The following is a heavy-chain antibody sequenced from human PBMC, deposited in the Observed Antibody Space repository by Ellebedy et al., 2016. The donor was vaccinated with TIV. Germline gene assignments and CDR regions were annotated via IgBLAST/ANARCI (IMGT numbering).Heavy chain of an antibody. J-gene: IGHJ5*02. V-gene: IGHV3-49*03. Sequence: GGSLRLXCTASGLTFGDYAISWFRQAPGKGLEWVGFIRSKANGGTTEYATSVRGRFTIFRDDSKSIAYLQMNSLKVEDTGVYYCSREGPGDPNDHWGQGTLVTVSS. CDR2: IRSKANGGTT. CDR3: SREGPGDPNDH. D-gene: IGHD2-2*01. CDR1: GLTFGDYA.